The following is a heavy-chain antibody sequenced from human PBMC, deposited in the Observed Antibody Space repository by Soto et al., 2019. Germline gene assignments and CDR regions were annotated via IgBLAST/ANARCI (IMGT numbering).Heavy chain of an antibody. D-gene: IGHD3-22*01. J-gene: IGHJ6*02. CDR2: ITSSSTDI. Sequence: QLVESGGGLVKPGGSLRLSCAASGFTFSGYTMNWVRLAPGTGLGWVSSITSSSTDIYYADSVKGRFTISRDNAENSFFLQMNSLRGEVTAVYYCVRDTGFYDDAGQKYYYGMDVWGQGSTVTVS. V-gene: IGHV3-21*01. CDR3: VRDTGFYDDAGQKYYYGMDV. CDR1: GFTFSGYT.